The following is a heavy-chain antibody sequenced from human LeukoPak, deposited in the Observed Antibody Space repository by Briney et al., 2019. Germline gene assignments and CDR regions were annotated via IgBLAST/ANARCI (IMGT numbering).Heavy chain of an antibody. CDR2: ISYDGSNK. CDR1: GFTFISYA. J-gene: IGHJ4*02. Sequence: GGSLRLSCAASGFTFISYAMHWVRQAPGKGLEWVAVISYDGSNKYYADSVKGRFTISRDNSKNTLYLQMNSLRAEDTAVYYCARDGAASTYYDFWSGYYLFDYWGQGTLGTVSS. V-gene: IGHV3-30*04. CDR3: ARDGAASTYYDFWSGYYLFDY. D-gene: IGHD3-3*01.